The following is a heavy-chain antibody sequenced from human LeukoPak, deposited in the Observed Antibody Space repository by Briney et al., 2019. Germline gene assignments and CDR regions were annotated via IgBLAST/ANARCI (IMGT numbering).Heavy chain of an antibody. V-gene: IGHV3-20*04. J-gene: IGHJ1*01. Sequence: GWSLRLSCAASGFTFDDYDMSWVRQAPGKGLEWVSGINWNGGSTGYADSVKGRFTISRDNAKNSLYLQMNSLRAEDTALYYCARDQFPNYGDYVGEYFQHWGQGTLVTVS. CDR2: INWNGGST. CDR1: GFTFDDYD. D-gene: IGHD4-17*01. CDR3: ARDQFPNYGDYVGEYFQH.